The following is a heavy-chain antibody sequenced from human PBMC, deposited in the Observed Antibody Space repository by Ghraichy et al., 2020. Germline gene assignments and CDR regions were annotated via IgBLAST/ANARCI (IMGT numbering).Heavy chain of an antibody. V-gene: IGHV3-23*01. CDR3: AKDGRPYYDNSGYSEY. CDR1: GFNFSNYA. Sequence: GGSLRLSCAASGFNFSNYAMNWVRQAPGKGLEWVSGLSTSGRNTYYANSVKGRFTVSRDNSKTTLHLQMNSLRAEDTAVYYCAKDGRPYYDNSGYSEYWGQGALVTVSS. J-gene: IGHJ4*02. CDR2: LSTSGRNT. D-gene: IGHD3-22*01.